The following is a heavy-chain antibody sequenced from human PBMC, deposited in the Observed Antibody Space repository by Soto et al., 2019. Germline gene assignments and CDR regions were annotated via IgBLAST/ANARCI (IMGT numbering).Heavy chain of an antibody. V-gene: IGHV3-33*01. CDR3: ARGSVAGRPVDY. CDR1: GFTFSSYG. D-gene: IGHD6-19*01. Sequence: SLRLSCAASGFTFSSYGMHWVRQAPGKGLEWVAVIWYDGSNKYYADSVKGRVTISRDNSKNTLYLQMNSLRAEDTAVYYCARGSVAGRPVDYWGQGTLVTVSS. J-gene: IGHJ4*02. CDR2: IWYDGSNK.